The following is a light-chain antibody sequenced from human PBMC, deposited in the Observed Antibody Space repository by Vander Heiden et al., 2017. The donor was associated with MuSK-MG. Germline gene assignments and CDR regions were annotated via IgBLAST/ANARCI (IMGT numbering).Light chain of an antibody. Sequence: QSVLTQPPSSPGTPGQTVTISCTGGTNNIGSNYVYWYQQVPGTAPRLLIYSTDQRPSGVPDRFSGSKSGTSASLAISGLRSEEEAEYYCSKWDDSMTGPLFGGGTKLTVL. CDR3: SKWDDSMTGPL. CDR1: TNNIGSNY. V-gene: IGLV1-47*02. J-gene: IGLJ3*02. CDR2: STD.